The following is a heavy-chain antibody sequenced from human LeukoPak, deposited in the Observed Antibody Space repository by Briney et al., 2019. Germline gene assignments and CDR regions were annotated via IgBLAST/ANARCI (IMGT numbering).Heavy chain of an antibody. D-gene: IGHD5-12*01. J-gene: IGHJ4*02. Sequence: GGSLRLSCAASEFSFTNFAMTWVHQAPGKGLEWVSVISGSGGSTNYADSVKGRFTISRDNPKNTLYLQMNSLRAEDTAVYYCAKVSYDYGFDYWGQGALVTVSS. CDR3: AKVSYDYGFDY. CDR2: ISGSGGST. CDR1: EFSFTNFA. V-gene: IGHV3-23*01.